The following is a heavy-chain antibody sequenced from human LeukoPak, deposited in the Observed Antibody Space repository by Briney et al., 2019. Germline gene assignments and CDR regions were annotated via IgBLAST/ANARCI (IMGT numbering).Heavy chain of an antibody. J-gene: IGHJ4*02. Sequence: SETLSLTCAVSGGSISSGGYSWSWIRQPPGKGLEWIGYIYHSGSTYYSPSLKSRVTISVDRSKNQFSLKLSSATAADTAVYYCARSGSYPPPFDYWGQGTLVTVSS. CDR1: GGSISSGGYS. V-gene: IGHV4-30-2*01. CDR2: IYHSGST. D-gene: IGHD1-26*01. CDR3: ARSGSYPPPFDY.